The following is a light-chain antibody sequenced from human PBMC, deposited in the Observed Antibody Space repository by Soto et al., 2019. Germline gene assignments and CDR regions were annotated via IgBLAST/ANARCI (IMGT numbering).Light chain of an antibody. CDR2: GAS. Sequence: EIVLPQSPGTLSLSPGERATLSCRASQSVSSSYLAWYQQKPGQAPRLLIYGASSRATGIPDRFSGSGSGTDFTLTISRLEPEDFAVDYCQQYGSAPYTFGPWTKLEIK. CDR1: QSVSSSY. CDR3: QQYGSAPYT. V-gene: IGKV3-20*01. J-gene: IGKJ2*01.